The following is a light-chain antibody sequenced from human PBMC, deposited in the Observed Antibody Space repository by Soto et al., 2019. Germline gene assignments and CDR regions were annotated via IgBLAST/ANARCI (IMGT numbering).Light chain of an antibody. CDR3: QQYGSSYT. CDR2: DAS. CDR1: LNFSNY. V-gene: IGKV3-20*01. J-gene: IGKJ2*01. Sequence: DIVLTQSPATLSLSPGQRATLSCRASLNFSNYLAWYQQKPGRAPRLLIYDASKRAAGTPSRFSGSGSGTDFTLTISRLEPEDFAVYYCQQYGSSYTFGQGTKLEIK.